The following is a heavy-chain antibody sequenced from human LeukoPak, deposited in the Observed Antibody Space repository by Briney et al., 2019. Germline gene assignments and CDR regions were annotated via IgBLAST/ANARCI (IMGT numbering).Heavy chain of an antibody. J-gene: IGHJ5*02. D-gene: IGHD4-23*01. CDR2: IIPIFGTA. V-gene: IGHV1-69*06. CDR1: GYTFTGYY. CDR3: ARSADYGGNPHWFDP. Sequence: SVKVSCKASGYTFTGYYMHWVRQAPGQGLEWMGGIIPIFGTANYAQKFQGRVTITADKSTSTAYMELSSLRSEDTAVYYCARSADYGGNPHWFDPWGQGTLVTVSS.